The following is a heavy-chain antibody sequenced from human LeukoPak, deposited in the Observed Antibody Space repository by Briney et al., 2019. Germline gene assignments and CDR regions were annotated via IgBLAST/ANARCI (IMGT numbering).Heavy chain of an antibody. J-gene: IGHJ4*02. Sequence: SETLSLTCAVYGGSFSGYYWSWIRQPPGKGLEWIGEINHSGSTNYNPSLKSRVTISVDTSKNQFSLKLSSVTAADTAVYYCAGASHDYGDYSHFDYWGQGTLVTVSS. CDR2: INHSGST. CDR3: AGASHDYGDYSHFDY. V-gene: IGHV4-34*01. D-gene: IGHD4-17*01. CDR1: GGSFSGYY.